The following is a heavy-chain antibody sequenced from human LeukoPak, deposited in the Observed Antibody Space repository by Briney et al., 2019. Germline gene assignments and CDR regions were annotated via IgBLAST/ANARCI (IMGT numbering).Heavy chain of an antibody. CDR3: ARDLNWYTGYLFDY. D-gene: IGHD5-12*01. Sequence: SETLSLTRTVSVGSISRYYRSCIPHPAGKGLEWSRRIYTSGSTNYRPSLKSRVTMSVDTSKNQFSLKLSSVTAADTAVYYCARDLNWYTGYLFDYWGQGTLVTVSS. J-gene: IGHJ4*02. V-gene: IGHV4-4*07. CDR2: IYTSGST. CDR1: VGSISRYY.